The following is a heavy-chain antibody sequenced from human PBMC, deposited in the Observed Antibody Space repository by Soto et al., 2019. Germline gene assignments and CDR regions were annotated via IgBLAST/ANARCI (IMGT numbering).Heavy chain of an antibody. CDR3: ARDSNHKNLNPVEHIVVVTARNGMDV. J-gene: IGHJ6*02. CDR1: GGTFSSYA. D-gene: IGHD2-21*02. V-gene: IGHV1-69*13. Sequence: GASVKVSCKASGGTFSSYAISWVRQAPGQGLEWMGGIIPIFGTANYAQKFQGRVTITADESTSTAYMELSSLRSEDTAVYYCARDSNHKNLNPVEHIVVVTARNGMDVWGQGTTVTVSS. CDR2: IIPIFGTA.